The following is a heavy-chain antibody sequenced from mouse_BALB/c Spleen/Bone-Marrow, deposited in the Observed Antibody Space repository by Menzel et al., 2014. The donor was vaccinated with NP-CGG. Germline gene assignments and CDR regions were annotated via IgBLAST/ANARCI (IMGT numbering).Heavy chain of an antibody. CDR3: ARGYGNYDYWYFDV. V-gene: IGHV1-31*01. CDR2: INPYNGAT. Sequence: VQPKESGPELVKPGASVKISCKASGYSFTGYYMHWVKQSHVKSLEWIGLINPYNGATSYNQNFKDKASLTVDKSSSTAYMELHSLTSEDSAVYYCARGYGNYDYWYFDVWGAGTTVTVSS. J-gene: IGHJ1*01. CDR1: GYSFTGYY. D-gene: IGHD2-1*01.